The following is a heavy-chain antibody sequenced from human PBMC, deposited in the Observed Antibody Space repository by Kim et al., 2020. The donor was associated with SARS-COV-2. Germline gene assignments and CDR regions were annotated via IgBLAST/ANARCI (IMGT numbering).Heavy chain of an antibody. V-gene: IGHV5-51*01. Sequence: GESLKISRKGSGYSFTSYWIGWVRQMPGKGLEWMGIIYPGDSDTIYSPSFQGQVTISADKSISTAYLQWSSLKASDTAMYYCARRGESRGDYPDYWGQGTLVTVSS. CDR1: GYSFTSYW. J-gene: IGHJ4*02. D-gene: IGHD4-17*01. CDR2: IYPGDSDT. CDR3: ARRGESRGDYPDY.